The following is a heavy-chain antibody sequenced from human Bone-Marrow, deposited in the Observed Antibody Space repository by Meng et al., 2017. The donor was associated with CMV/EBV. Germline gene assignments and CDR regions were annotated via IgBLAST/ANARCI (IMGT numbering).Heavy chain of an antibody. V-gene: IGHV4-34*01. CDR3: ARHYYDSSGYYDKSFDY. D-gene: IGHD3-22*01. J-gene: IGHJ4*02. CDR2: INHSGST. Sequence: SETLSLTCVVYGGSFSGYYWSWIRQPPGKGLEWIGEINHSGSTNYNPSLKSRVTISVDTSKNQFSLKLSCVTAADTAVYYCARHYYDSSGYYDKSFDYWGQGTRVTGSS. CDR1: GGSFSGYY.